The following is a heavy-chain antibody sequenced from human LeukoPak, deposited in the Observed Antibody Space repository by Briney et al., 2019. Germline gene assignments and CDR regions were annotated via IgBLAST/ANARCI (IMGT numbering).Heavy chain of an antibody. CDR1: GFTSSDYY. V-gene: IGHV3-11*04. CDR2: ISSSGSTI. Sequence: PGGSLRLSCAASGFTSSDYYMSWIRQAPGKGLEWVSYISSSGSTIYYADSVKGRFTISRDNAKNSLYLQMNSLRAEDTAVYYCARDFGRGYDYVWGSFYFDYWGQGTLVTVSS. D-gene: IGHD3-16*01. CDR3: ARDFGRGYDYVWGSFYFDY. J-gene: IGHJ4*02.